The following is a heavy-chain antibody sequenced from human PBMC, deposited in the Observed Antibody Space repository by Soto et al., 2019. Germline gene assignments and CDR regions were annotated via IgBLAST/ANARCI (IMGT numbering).Heavy chain of an antibody. CDR2: IWYDGTNK. V-gene: IGHV3-33*01. Sequence: QVQLVESGGGVVQPGRSLRLSCAASGFTFSSYGMHWVRQAPGKGLEWVAVIWYDGTNKYYADSVKGRFTISRDNSKKTLDLQMSSLRAEDTAVYYCARDRGAAAGTRYYYGMAVWGQGTTVTVSS. CDR1: GFTFSSYG. J-gene: IGHJ6*02. D-gene: IGHD6-13*01. CDR3: ARDRGAAAGTRYYYGMAV.